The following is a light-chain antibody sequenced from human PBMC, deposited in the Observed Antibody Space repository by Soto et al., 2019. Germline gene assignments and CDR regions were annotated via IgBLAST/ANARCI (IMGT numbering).Light chain of an antibody. CDR2: EVS. CDR3: SSYTSRSTVE. CDR1: SSDVGGYNY. J-gene: IGLJ2*01. V-gene: IGLV2-14*01. Sequence: QSALTQPAFVSGSPGQSITISCTGTSSDVGGYNYVSWYQQHPGKAPKLIIYEVSNRPSGVSNRFSGSKSGNTASLTISGLQAEDEAAYYCSSYTSRSTVEFGGGTKLTVL.